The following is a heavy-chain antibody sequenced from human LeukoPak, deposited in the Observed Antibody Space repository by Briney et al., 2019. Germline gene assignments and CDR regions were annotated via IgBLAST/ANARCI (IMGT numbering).Heavy chain of an antibody. CDR2: VYHSGRT. V-gene: IGHV4-38-2*02. CDR3: ARDRGFGYTDY. D-gene: IGHD5-24*01. CDR1: GYSISSGYY. J-gene: IGHJ4*02. Sequence: SETLSLTCTVSGYSISSGYYWGWIRQPPGKGLEWIGTVYHSGRTYYNPSLKSRVTILVDTSKNQFSLRLSSVTAADTAVYFCARDRGFGYTDYWGQGTLVSVSS.